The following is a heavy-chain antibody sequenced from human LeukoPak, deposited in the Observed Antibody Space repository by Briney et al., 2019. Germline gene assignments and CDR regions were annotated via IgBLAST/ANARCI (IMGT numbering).Heavy chain of an antibody. CDR2: IRYDGSNE. CDR3: ARDSVDTAMVEDYFDY. J-gene: IGHJ4*02. V-gene: IGHV3-30*02. D-gene: IGHD5-18*01. CDR1: GFTFSRYG. Sequence: GGSLRLSCAASGFTFSRYGMHWVRQAPAKGREGVSFIRYDGSNEYYTESVRDLFNIYRDNSKNTLYLQMNTERAEHSAVYHCARDSVDTAMVEDYFDYWGRGTLVTVSS.